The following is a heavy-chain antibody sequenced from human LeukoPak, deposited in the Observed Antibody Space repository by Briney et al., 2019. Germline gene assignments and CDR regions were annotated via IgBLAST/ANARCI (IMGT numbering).Heavy chain of an antibody. Sequence: PGGSLRLSCAASGFTFGAYWMHWVRQGPGKGLVWVSRINTDGSSTIYADSVKGRFTISRDNAKNTLYLEMNSLRGEDTAVYYCARRRTEWELVRDDAFGIWGRGTMVTVSS. CDR1: GFTFGAYW. D-gene: IGHD1-26*01. CDR3: ARRRTEWELVRDDAFGI. J-gene: IGHJ3*02. CDR2: INTDGSST. V-gene: IGHV3-74*01.